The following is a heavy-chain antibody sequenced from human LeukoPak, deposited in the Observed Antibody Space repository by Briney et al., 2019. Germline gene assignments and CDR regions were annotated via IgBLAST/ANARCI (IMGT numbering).Heavy chain of an antibody. CDR3: ARGNCSGGSCYVWYGMDV. Sequence: SETLSLTCAVYGGSFRGYYWSWIRQPPGKGLEWIGEINHSGSTNYNPSLKGRVTISVDTSKNQFSLKLSSVTAADTAVYYCARGNCSGGSCYVWYGMDVWGQGTTVTVSS. V-gene: IGHV4-34*01. CDR2: INHSGST. D-gene: IGHD2-15*01. CDR1: GGSFRGYY. J-gene: IGHJ6*02.